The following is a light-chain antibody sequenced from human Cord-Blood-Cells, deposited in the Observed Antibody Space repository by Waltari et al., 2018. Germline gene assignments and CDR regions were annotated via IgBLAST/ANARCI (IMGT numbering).Light chain of an antibody. Sequence: EIVLTQSPGTLSLSPGERATLSYRASQSVSSSYLAWYQQKPGQAPRLLIYGASIRATGIPDRFSGSGSGTDFTLTISRLEPEDFAVYYCQQYGSPLTFGGGTKVEIK. CDR1: QSVSSSY. CDR2: GAS. J-gene: IGKJ4*01. CDR3: QQYGSPLT. V-gene: IGKV3-20*01.